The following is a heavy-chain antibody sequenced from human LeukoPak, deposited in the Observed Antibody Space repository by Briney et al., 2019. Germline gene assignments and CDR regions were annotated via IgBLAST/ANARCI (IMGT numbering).Heavy chain of an antibody. CDR3: AKYSQQWLVRINCFDY. CDR1: GFTFNSYG. D-gene: IGHD6-19*01. J-gene: IGHJ4*02. CDR2: ISGSGGST. V-gene: IGHV3-23*01. Sequence: GGSLRLSCAASGFTFNSYGMSWVRQAPGKGLEWVSAISGSGGSTYYADSVKGRFTISRDNSKNTLYLQMNSLRAEDTAVYYCAKYSQQWLVRINCFDYWGQGTLVTVSS.